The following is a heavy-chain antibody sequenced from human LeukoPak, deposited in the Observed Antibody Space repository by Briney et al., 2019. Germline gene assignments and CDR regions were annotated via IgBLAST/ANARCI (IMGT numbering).Heavy chain of an antibody. V-gene: IGHV4-59*01. J-gene: IGHJ4*02. D-gene: IGHD3-10*01. CDR1: GGXIISYY. Sequence: SETLSLTCTVSGGXIISYYWSWIRQPPGKELEWIGYIYYSGSTNYNPSLKGRVAISVDTSKNQFSLRLASVNAADTAVYYCARGGSAYDDWGQGTLVTVSS. CDR3: ARGGSAYDD. CDR2: IYYSGST.